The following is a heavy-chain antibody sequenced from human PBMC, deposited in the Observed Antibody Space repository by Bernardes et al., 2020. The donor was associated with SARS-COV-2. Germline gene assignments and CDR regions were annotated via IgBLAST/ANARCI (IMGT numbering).Heavy chain of an antibody. CDR2: ITDSGDST. CDR1: GFTFSSST. V-gene: IGHV3-23*01. J-gene: IGHJ4*02. Sequence: VGSLFLSCEVSGFTFSSSTMNWVRQAPGQGLEWVSTITDSGDSTYYADSVKGRFTISRDNSKDRLYLQMNSLRAEDTAVYFCAKRRVEWELLHYFDSWGQGTLVTVSS. D-gene: IGHD1-26*01. CDR3: AKRRVEWELLHYFDS.